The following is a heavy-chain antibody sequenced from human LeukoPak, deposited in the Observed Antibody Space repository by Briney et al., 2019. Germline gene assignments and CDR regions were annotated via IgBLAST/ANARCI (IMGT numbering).Heavy chain of an antibody. CDR1: GYTFTSYA. Sequence: GASVKVSCKASGYTFTSYAMNWVRQAPGQGLEWMGWINTNTGNPTYAQGFTGRFVFSLDTSVSTAYPQISSLKAEDTAVYYCAREKGWLLHAPFDYWGQGTLVTVSS. CDR2: INTNTGNP. CDR3: AREKGWLLHAPFDY. D-gene: IGHD3-22*01. J-gene: IGHJ4*02. V-gene: IGHV7-4-1*02.